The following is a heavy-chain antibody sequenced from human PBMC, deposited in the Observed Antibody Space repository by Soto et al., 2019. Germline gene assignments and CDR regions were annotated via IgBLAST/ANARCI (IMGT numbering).Heavy chain of an antibody. J-gene: IGHJ4*02. D-gene: IGHD3-22*01. CDR3: AKTLLSSSHYYDSSGYYINTYYFDY. CDR1: GFTFSSYA. Sequence: GGSLRLSCAASGFTFSSYAMSWVRQAPGKGLEWVSAISGSGGSTYYADSVKGRFTISRDNSKNTLYLQMNSLRAEDTAVYYCAKTLLSSSHYYDSSGYYINTYYFDYWGQGTLVTVSS. CDR2: ISGSGGST. V-gene: IGHV3-23*01.